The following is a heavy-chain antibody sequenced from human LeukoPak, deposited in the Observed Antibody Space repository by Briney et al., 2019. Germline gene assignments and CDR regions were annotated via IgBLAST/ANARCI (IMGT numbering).Heavy chain of an antibody. CDR3: AKETLWFGELLGGGHDY. D-gene: IGHD3-10*01. V-gene: IGHV3-23*01. Sequence: QPGGSLRLSCAASGFTFSSYAMSWVRQAPGKGLEWVSAISGSGGSTYYADSVKGRFTISRDNSKNTLYLQMNSLRAEDTAVYYCAKETLWFGELLGGGHDYWGQGTLVTVSS. J-gene: IGHJ4*02. CDR2: ISGSGGST. CDR1: GFTFSSYA.